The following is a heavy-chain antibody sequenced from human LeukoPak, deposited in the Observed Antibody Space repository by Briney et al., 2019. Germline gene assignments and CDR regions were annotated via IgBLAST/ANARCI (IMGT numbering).Heavy chain of an antibody. J-gene: IGHJ5*02. CDR1: GGAVSSGSYY. CDR2: IHYSGST. CDR3: TRTNYGDYNWFDP. Sequence: SETLSLTCTVSGGAVSSGSYYWCWIRQPPGQGLEWIGYIHYSGSTKYNPSLKSRVTMSVDTSQNQSSLKVTSVTAADTAIYYCTRTNYGDYNWFDPWGQGTLVTVSS. D-gene: IGHD4-17*01. V-gene: IGHV4-61*01.